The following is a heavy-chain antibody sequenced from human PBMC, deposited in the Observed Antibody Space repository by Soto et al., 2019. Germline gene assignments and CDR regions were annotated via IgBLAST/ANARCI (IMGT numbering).Heavy chain of an antibody. Sequence: PGGSLRLSCAASGFTFSSCAMHWVRQAPGKGLEWVAVISYDGSNKYYADSVKGRFTISRDNSKNTLYLQMNSLRAENTAVYYCARDKGISVAARRRWFDPWGQGTLVTVSS. J-gene: IGHJ5*02. CDR2: ISYDGSNK. CDR3: ARDKGISVAARRRWFDP. V-gene: IGHV3-30-3*01. CDR1: GFTFSSCA. D-gene: IGHD6-6*01.